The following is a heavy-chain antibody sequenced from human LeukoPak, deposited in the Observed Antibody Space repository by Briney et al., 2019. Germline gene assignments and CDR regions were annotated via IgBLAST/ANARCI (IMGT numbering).Heavy chain of an antibody. J-gene: IGHJ4*02. CDR3: AKDSSQSGFFLDFDY. Sequence: PGGSLRLSCAASGFTFSSYGMSWVRQAPGKGLEWVSAISGSGGSTYYADSVKGRFTISRDNSKNTLYLQMNSLRAEDTAVYYCAKDSSQSGFFLDFDYWGQGTLVTVSS. CDR1: GFTFSSYG. V-gene: IGHV3-23*01. CDR2: ISGSGGST. D-gene: IGHD2/OR15-2a*01.